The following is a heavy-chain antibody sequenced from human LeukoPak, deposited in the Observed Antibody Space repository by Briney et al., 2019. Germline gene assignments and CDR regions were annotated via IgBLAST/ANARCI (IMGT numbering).Heavy chain of an antibody. D-gene: IGHD6-13*01. CDR1: GGSISGTTHN. CDR3: ARQGSSSWYGWYFDL. J-gene: IGHJ2*01. CDR2: IYYSEST. V-gene: IGHV4-39*01. Sequence: PSETLSLTCSVSGGSISGTTHNWGWIRQPPGRGLERIATIYYSESTKKSPSLKSRGTISLDTSRNQFSLKLSSVTAADTAVYYCARQGSSSWYGWYFDLWGRGSLVTVSS.